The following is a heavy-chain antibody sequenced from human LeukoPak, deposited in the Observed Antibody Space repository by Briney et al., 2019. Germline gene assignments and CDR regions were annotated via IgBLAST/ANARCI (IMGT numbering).Heavy chain of an antibody. CDR1: GYTFTSYY. CDR3: AREGITIFRVVIAEYYFDY. CDR2: IDRSGGST. V-gene: IGHV1-46*01. J-gene: IGHJ4*02. D-gene: IGHD3-3*01. Sequence: ASVKVSCKASGYTFTSYYMHWVRQAPGQGLEWMGIIDRSGGSTSYAQKFQGRVSINRHTSKSTVYMQRSSLRSEYTAVYYSAREGITIFRVVIAEYYFDYGGQGTRVTVSS.